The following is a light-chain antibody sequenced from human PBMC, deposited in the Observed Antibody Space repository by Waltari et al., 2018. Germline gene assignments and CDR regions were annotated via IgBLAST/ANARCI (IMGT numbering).Light chain of an antibody. CDR1: SDDVGGFDA. V-gene: IGLV2-23*02. J-gene: IGLJ3*02. CDR2: GVT. CDR3: CSYVRNSGVT. Sequence: QSALTQPASVSGSPGQSITIPCTGTSDDVGGFDAVSWYQQFQGIPPSLIFFGVTWRPSGVSGRVSGAKAGSTATLTISGLRPEDEAVYYCCSYVRNSGVTFGGGTKLTVL.